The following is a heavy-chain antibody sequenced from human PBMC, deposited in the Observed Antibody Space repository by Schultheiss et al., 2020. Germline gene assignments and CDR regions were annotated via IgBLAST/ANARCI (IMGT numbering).Heavy chain of an antibody. D-gene: IGHD6-6*01. CDR1: GGSFSGYY. Sequence: SETLSLTCAVYGGSFSGYYWSWIRQPPGKGLEWIGYIYYSGSTNYNPSLKSRVTISVDTSKNQFSLKLSSVTAADTAVYYCARSLRARYSSSPFDYWGQGTLVTVSS. V-gene: IGHV4-59*01. J-gene: IGHJ4*02. CDR2: IYYSGST. CDR3: ARSLRARYSSSPFDY.